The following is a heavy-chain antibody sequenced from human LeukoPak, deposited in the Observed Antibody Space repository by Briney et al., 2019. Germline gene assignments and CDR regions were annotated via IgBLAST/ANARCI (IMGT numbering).Heavy chain of an antibody. V-gene: IGHV3-74*01. CDR3: ARDIGYSSGWPFDY. J-gene: IGHJ4*02. CDR2: INGDGSST. Sequence: GGSLRLSCSASGFTFSSYWMDWVRQAPGKGLVWVSRINGDGSSTNYADSVKGRFTISRDNAKNTLHLQMNSLRAEDTAVYHCARDIGYSSGWPFDYWGQGTLVTVSS. D-gene: IGHD6-19*01. CDR1: GFTFSSYW.